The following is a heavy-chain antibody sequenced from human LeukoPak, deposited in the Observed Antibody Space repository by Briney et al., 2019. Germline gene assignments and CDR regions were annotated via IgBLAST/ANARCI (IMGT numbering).Heavy chain of an antibody. CDR2: ISGSGGST. J-gene: IGHJ4*02. D-gene: IGHD5-12*01. V-gene: IGHV3-23*01. CDR1: GFTFSSYA. Sequence: PGGSLRLSCAASGFTFSSYAMSWVRQAPGKGLEWVSAISGSGGSTYYADSVKGRFTISRDNSKNTLYLQMNGLRAEDTAVYYCARDRIVAVPFDYWGQGTLVTVSS. CDR3: ARDRIVAVPFDY.